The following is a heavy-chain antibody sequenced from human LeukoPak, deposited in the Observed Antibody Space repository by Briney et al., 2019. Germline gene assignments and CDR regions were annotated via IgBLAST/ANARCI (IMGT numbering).Heavy chain of an antibody. V-gene: IGHV3-48*02. CDR2: ISSSGYTM. Sequence: GSLRLSCAASGFTVSSYNMNWVRQTPGKGLEWVSYISSSGYTMHHADSVKGRFTVSRDSAKNSLYLQMNSLRDEDAAVYFCARGCASCGHYNYYFMDVWGKGTTVTVSS. CDR1: GFTVSSYN. D-gene: IGHD2-2*01. CDR3: ARGCASCGHYNYYFMDV. J-gene: IGHJ6*03.